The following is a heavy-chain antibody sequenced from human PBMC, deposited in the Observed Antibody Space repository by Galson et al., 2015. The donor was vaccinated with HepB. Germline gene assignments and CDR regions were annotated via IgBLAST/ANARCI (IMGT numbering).Heavy chain of an antibody. CDR1: GFTFSTYD. CDR2: ISGSGGNK. V-gene: IGHV3-23*01. D-gene: IGHD6-19*01. Sequence: SLRLSCAASGFTFSTYDMSWVRQAPGKGLEWVSGISGSGGNKYYADSVKGRFTISRDNSQNTLYLQMNSLRAEDTAVYYCAKAGHNSGWYGGDFQHWGQGTLVTVSS. J-gene: IGHJ1*01. CDR3: AKAGHNSGWYGGDFQH.